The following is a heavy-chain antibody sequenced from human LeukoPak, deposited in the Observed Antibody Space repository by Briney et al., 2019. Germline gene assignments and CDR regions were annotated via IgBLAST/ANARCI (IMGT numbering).Heavy chain of an antibody. CDR2: IYPGDSDT. D-gene: IGHD2-2*01. Sequence: GEXLKISFKGSGYSFTSYWIGWVRPMPGKGLEWMGIIYPGDSDTRYSPSFEGQVTISAEKYNGTTYLQWSSLKASDTAMYYCARHQLGTSCYVCGEDYWGQGTLVTVSS. J-gene: IGHJ4*02. CDR3: ARHQLGTSCYVCGEDY. V-gene: IGHV5-51*01. CDR1: GYSFTSYW.